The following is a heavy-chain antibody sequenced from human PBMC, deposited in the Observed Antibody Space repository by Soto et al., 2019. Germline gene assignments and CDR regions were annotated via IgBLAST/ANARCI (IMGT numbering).Heavy chain of an antibody. J-gene: IGHJ5*02. CDR2: IIPILGIA. CDR3: ARGLPMVRGVAHNWFDP. CDR1: GGTFSSYT. D-gene: IGHD3-10*01. Sequence: QVQLVQSGAEVKKPGSSVKVSCKASGGTFSSYTISWVRQAPGQGLEWMGRIIPILGIANYAQKFQGRVTITADKSTSPAYVELSSLSSEDTAVYYCARGLPMVRGVAHNWFDPWGQGTLVTVSS. V-gene: IGHV1-69*02.